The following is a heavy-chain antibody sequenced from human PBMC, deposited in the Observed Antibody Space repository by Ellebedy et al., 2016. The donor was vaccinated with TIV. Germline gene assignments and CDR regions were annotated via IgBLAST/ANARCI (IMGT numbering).Heavy chain of an antibody. J-gene: IGHJ3*02. CDR3: AKGRGWAGGTDAFDI. D-gene: IGHD5-24*01. V-gene: IGHV3-23*01. CDR2: ISGSGGST. Sequence: GESLKISCAASGFTFSSYAMSWVRQAPGKGLEWVSAISGSGGSTYYADSVKGRFTISRDNSKNTLYLQMNSLRAEDTAVYYCAKGRGWAGGTDAFDIWGQGTMVTVSS. CDR1: GFTFSSYA.